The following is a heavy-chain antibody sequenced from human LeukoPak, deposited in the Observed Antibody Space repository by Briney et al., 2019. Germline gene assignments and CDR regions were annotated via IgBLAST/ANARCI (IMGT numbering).Heavy chain of an antibody. V-gene: IGHV3-23*01. CDR3: AKQAFITVAGTVDY. CDR1: GFTFSNYA. D-gene: IGHD6-19*01. CDR2: ISGGSGST. Sequence: GGSLRLSCAASGFTFSNYAMSWVRQAPGKGLEWVSAISGGSGSTYYADSVKGRFTISRDNSKDTLYLQMNSLRAEDTAVYYCAKQAFITVAGTVDYWGQGTLVTVSS. J-gene: IGHJ4*02.